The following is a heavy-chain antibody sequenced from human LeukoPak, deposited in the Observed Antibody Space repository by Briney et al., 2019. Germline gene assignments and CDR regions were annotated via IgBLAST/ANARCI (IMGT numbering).Heavy chain of an antibody. J-gene: IGHJ4*02. CDR2: TYYSGST. CDR1: GGSISSYY. CDR3: ARLDYGDYPFDY. V-gene: IGHV4-59*12. D-gene: IGHD4-17*01. Sequence: SETLSLTCTVSGGSISSYYWSWIRQPPGKGLEWIGYTYYSGSTNYNPPLKSRVTISVDTSKNQFSLKLSSVTAADTAVYYCARLDYGDYPFDYWGQGTLVTVSS.